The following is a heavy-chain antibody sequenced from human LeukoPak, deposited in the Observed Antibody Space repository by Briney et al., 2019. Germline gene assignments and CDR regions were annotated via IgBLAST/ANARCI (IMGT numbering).Heavy chain of an antibody. J-gene: IGHJ4*02. CDR3: ARGDSSIGYFDY. CDR2: IIPIFGTA. CDR1: GGTFSSYA. Sequence: AASVKVSCKASGGTFSSYAISWVRQAPGQGLGWMGGIIPIFGTANYAQTFQGRVTITTDESTSTAYMELSSLRSEDTAVYYCARGDSSIGYFDYWGQGTLVTVSS. D-gene: IGHD6-6*01. V-gene: IGHV1-69*05.